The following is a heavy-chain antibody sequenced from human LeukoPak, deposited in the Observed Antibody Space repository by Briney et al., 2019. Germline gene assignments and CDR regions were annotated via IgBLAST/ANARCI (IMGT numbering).Heavy chain of an antibody. Sequence: PGGSLRLSCAASGFTFSDYYMSWIRQAPGKGLEWVSYISSSGSTIYYADSVKGRFTISRDNAKNSLYLQMNSLRAEDTAVYYCAKSSSPMVVVVISDSYFDLWGRGTLVTVSS. CDR1: GFTFSDYY. J-gene: IGHJ2*01. CDR3: AKSSSPMVVVVISDSYFDL. D-gene: IGHD3-22*01. V-gene: IGHV3-11*04. CDR2: ISSSGSTI.